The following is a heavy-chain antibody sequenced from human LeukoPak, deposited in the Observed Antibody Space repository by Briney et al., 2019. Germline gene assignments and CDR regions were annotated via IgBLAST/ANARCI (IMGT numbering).Heavy chain of an antibody. CDR1: GGSISSYY. CDR2: IYYSGST. Sequence: SETLSLTCTVSGGSISSYYWSWIRQPPGKGLEWIGYIYYSGSTNYNPSLKSRVTISVDTSKNQFPLKLSSVTAADTAVYYCAREGSLTYYYDSSGYPYYYYYGMDVWGQGTTVTVSS. D-gene: IGHD3-22*01. J-gene: IGHJ6*02. CDR3: AREGSLTYYYDSSGYPYYYYYGMDV. V-gene: IGHV4-59*01.